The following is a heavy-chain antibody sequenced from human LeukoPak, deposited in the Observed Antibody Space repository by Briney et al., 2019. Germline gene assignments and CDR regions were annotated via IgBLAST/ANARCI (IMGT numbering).Heavy chain of an antibody. CDR1: GYTFTGYY. Sequence: ASVKVSCKASGYTFTGYYMHRVRQAPGQGLEWMGWINPNSGGTNYAQKFQGRVTMTRDTSISTAYMELSRLRSDDTAVYYCARDLPEEVATPPYYYYYMDVWGKGTTVTVSS. CDR2: INPNSGGT. J-gene: IGHJ6*03. CDR3: ARDLPEEVATPPYYYYYMDV. D-gene: IGHD2-15*01. V-gene: IGHV1-2*02.